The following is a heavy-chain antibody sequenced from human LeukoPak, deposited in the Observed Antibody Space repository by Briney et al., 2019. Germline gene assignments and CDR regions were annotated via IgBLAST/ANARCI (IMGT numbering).Heavy chain of an antibody. Sequence: ASVKVSCKASGYTFISYGITWVRQAPGQGLEWMGWISVYNGNTNYAQKVQGRVTMTTDTSTSTAYMELRSLRSDDTAVYYCATRDGYNQWDYYYMDVWGKGTTVTISS. CDR2: ISVYNGNT. V-gene: IGHV1-18*01. CDR1: GYTFISYG. D-gene: IGHD5-24*01. J-gene: IGHJ6*03. CDR3: ATRDGYNQWDYYYMDV.